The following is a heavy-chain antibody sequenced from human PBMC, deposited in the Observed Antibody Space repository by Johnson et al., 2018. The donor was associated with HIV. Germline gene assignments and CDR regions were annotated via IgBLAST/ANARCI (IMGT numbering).Heavy chain of an antibody. CDR3: ARGGYELFLNNAFDI. D-gene: IGHD1-1*01. CDR1: GFTFSSYA. J-gene: IGHJ3*02. CDR2: IWYDGSNK. Sequence: QVQLVESGGGMVQPGRSLRLSCAASGFTFSSYAIHWVRQAPGTGLAWVAVIWYDGSNKYYEDSVKGRFTISRDNSNLYLEMNSLSVEDTAVYYCARGGYELFLNNAFDIWGQGTLVTVSA. V-gene: IGHV3-33*08.